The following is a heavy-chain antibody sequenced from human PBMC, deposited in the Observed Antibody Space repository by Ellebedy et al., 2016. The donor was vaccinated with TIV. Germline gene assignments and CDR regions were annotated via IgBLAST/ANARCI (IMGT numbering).Heavy chain of an antibody. CDR3: ARDQGGYSSSWYEGFDY. V-gene: IGHV3-7*01. J-gene: IGHJ4*02. CDR2: IHQDGSEK. CDR1: GFTFSTYW. D-gene: IGHD6-13*01. Sequence: GESLKISCAASGFTFSTYWMTWVRQAPGKGLEWVANIHQDGSEKYYVDSVRGRFTISRDNAKNSLYLQMNSLRAEDTAVYYCARDQGGYSSSWYEGFDYWGQGTLVTVSS.